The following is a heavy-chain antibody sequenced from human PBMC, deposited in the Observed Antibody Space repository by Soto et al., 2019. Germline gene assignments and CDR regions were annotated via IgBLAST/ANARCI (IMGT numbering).Heavy chain of an antibody. CDR3: ARDKIFGARQDY. CDR2: ISSSSSYI. J-gene: IGHJ4*02. Sequence: GGSLRLSCAASGFTFSSYSMNWVRQAPGKGLEWVSSISSSSSYIYYADSVKGRFTISRDNAKNSLYLQMNSLRAEDTAVYYCARDKIFGARQDYWGQGTLVTVSS. V-gene: IGHV3-21*01. D-gene: IGHD3-3*01. CDR1: GFTFSSYS.